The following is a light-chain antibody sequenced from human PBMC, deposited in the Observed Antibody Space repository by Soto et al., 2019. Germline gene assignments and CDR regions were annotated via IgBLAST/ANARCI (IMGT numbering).Light chain of an antibody. J-gene: IGKJ4*01. CDR2: DAS. V-gene: IGKV1-33*01. CDR1: QDISNY. CDR3: QQYDNLMLT. Sequence: DIQMTQSPSSLSASVGDRVTITCQASQDISNYLNWYQQKPGKAPKLLIYDASNLETGVPSRFSGGGSGTDFTFTISSLQPEDIATYYCQQYDNLMLTFGGGTKVDIK.